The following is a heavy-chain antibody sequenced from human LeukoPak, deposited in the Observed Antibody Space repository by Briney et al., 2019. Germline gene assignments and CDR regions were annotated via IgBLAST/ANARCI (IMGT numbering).Heavy chain of an antibody. Sequence: ASLKVSCKASGNTFTSYYMHWVRQAPGQGLEWMGIINPSGDSTSYAQRFQGRVTMTRDTSTSTVYMELSSLTSEDTGVYYCASEGRACSGGSCGSGGYWGQGSLVIVSS. CDR2: INPSGDST. V-gene: IGHV1-46*01. D-gene: IGHD2-15*01. CDR1: GNTFTSYY. J-gene: IGHJ4*02. CDR3: ASEGRACSGGSCGSGGY.